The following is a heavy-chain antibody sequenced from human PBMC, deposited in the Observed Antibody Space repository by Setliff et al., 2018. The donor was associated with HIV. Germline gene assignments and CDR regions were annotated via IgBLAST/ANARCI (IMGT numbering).Heavy chain of an antibody. V-gene: IGHV4-38-2*02. CDR1: GSSISSNYY. J-gene: IGHJ5*02. CDR3: ARIGSGWSVGWFDP. Sequence: PSETLSLTCTVSGSSISSNYYWAWIRQAPGKGLEWIGCIDASANTYYIPSLKSRATISIDTYKNQLSLKLRSVTAADTAVYYCARIGSGWSVGWFDPWGQGTLVTVSS. CDR2: IDASANT. D-gene: IGHD6-13*01.